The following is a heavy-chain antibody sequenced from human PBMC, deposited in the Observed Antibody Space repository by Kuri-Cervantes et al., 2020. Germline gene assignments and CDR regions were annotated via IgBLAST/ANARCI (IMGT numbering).Heavy chain of an antibody. CDR2: IKQDGSEK. D-gene: IGHD5-24*01. J-gene: IGHJ6*02. Sequence: ETLSLTCAASGFTFSSYWMSWVRQAPGKGLEWVANIKQDGSEKYYVDSVKGRFTISRDNSKNTLYLQMNSLRAEDTAVYYCARDPATIDNYYGMDVWGQGTTVTVSS. CDR1: GFTFSSYW. V-gene: IGHV3-7*03. CDR3: ARDPATIDNYYGMDV.